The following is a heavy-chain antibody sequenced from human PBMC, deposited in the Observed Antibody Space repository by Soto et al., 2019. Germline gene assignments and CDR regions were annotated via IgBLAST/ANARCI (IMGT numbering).Heavy chain of an antibody. D-gene: IGHD3-22*01. V-gene: IGHV1-18*01. CDR3: ARGWGNTSGDLEY. CDR2: IDTSNGNT. J-gene: IGHJ4*02. Sequence: QVQLVQSGAEVKKPGASVKVSCQASGYTFSYYRINWVRQAPGQGLEWMGWIDTSNGNTDYAQTFQDRVTMTADTSTSTTFMEVRSLRSDDTAVYYCARGWGNTSGDLEYWGLGTLVAVSS. CDR1: GYTFSYYR.